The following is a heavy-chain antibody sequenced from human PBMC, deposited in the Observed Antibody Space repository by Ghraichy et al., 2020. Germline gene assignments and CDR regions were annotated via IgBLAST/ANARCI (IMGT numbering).Heavy chain of an antibody. CDR3: ARGSRVVRFYNYDGMDV. V-gene: IGHV3-48*02. Sequence: GGSLRLSCVGSGFSFSGYSMNWVRQSPGKGLEWVSYITSSSRTISYADSVKGRFTISRDNAQNSLYLHMNTLRDEDTAVYYCARGSRVVRFYNYDGMDVWGQGTTVTVSS. D-gene: IGHD4-23*01. CDR2: ITSSSRTI. CDR1: GFSFSGYS. J-gene: IGHJ6*02.